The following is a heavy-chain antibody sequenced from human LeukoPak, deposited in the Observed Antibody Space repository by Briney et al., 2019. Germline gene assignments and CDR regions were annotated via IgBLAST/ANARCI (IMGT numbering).Heavy chain of an antibody. D-gene: IGHD3-22*01. Sequence: GGSLRLSCAASGFTFSSYGMHWVRQAPGKGLEWVAFIRYDGSNKYYADSVKGRFTISRDNSKNTLYLQMNSLRAEDTAVYYCARDRPLDYYDSSGFYLWGQGTLVTVSS. J-gene: IGHJ4*02. CDR3: ARDRPLDYYDSSGFYL. CDR2: IRYDGSNK. V-gene: IGHV3-30*02. CDR1: GFTFSSYG.